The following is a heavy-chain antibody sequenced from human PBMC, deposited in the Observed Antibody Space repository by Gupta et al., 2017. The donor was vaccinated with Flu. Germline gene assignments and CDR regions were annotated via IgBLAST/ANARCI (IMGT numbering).Heavy chain of an antibody. Sequence: EVQLFESGGGLVQPGGSLRLSCAASGFTFSSYDLSWVRQVPGKGLEWVATARGSDDSTYYADSVKGRFSISRDNSKNTLYLQMNGLRAEDTAVYHCAKDMMTDSYYYCGMDVWGQGTTVTVSS. CDR1: GFTFSSYD. CDR3: AKDMMTDSYYYCGMDV. J-gene: IGHJ6*02. CDR2: ARGSDDST. D-gene: IGHD2-21*02. V-gene: IGHV3-23*01.